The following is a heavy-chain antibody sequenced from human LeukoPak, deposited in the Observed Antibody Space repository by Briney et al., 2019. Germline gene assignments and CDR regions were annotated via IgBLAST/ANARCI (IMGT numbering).Heavy chain of an antibody. D-gene: IGHD6-13*01. Sequence: GGSLRLSCAPSGFTFYDYTMHWVRQAPGKGLECVSLISWDGGSTYYADSVKDRFTISRDNSKNSLYLQMNSLRTEDTALYYCAKDSVSSWYGYYMDVWGKGTTVTVSS. V-gene: IGHV3-43*01. CDR3: AKDSVSSWYGYYMDV. CDR2: ISWDGGST. CDR1: GFTFYDYT. J-gene: IGHJ6*03.